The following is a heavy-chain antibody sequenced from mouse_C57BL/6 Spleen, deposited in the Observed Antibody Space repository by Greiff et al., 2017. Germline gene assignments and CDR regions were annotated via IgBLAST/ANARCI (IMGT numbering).Heavy chain of an antibody. CDR3: ARLGAY. Sequence: QVQLQQSGAELARPGASVKLSCKASGYTFTSYGISWVKQRTGQGLEWIGEIYPRSGNTYYNEKFKGKATLTADKSSSTAYMELRSLTSEDPAVYFCARLGAYWGQGTLVTVSA. V-gene: IGHV1-81*01. J-gene: IGHJ3*01. CDR1: GYTFTSYG. D-gene: IGHD3-3*01. CDR2: IYPRSGNT.